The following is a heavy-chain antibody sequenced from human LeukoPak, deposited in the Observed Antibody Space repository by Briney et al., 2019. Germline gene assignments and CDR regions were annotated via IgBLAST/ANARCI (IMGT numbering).Heavy chain of an antibody. V-gene: IGHV3-23*01. Sequence: GGSLRLSCAASGFTFSSYSMSWVRQAPGKGLEWVSAISGSGGSTYYADSVKGRFTISRDNSKNTLYLQMNSLRAEDTAVYYCAMHIVVVPAAMLGYYYGMDVWGQGTTVIVSS. CDR3: AMHIVVVPAAMLGYYYGMDV. CDR2: ISGSGGST. D-gene: IGHD2-2*01. J-gene: IGHJ6*02. CDR1: GFTFSSYS.